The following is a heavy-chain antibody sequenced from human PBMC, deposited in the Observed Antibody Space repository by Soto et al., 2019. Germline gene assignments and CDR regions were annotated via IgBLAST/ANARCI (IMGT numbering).Heavy chain of an antibody. CDR1: GVTFTSYA. CDR2: ISKSGDST. D-gene: IGHD3-10*01. J-gene: IGHJ4*02. CDR3: AKGSFGFDY. Sequence: SGGSLRLSCAASGVTFTSYAMTWVRQVPGEGLQWVSSISKSGDSTYYADSVKGRFTTSRDNSKNTLYLQMNSLRAEDTAIYYCAKGSFGFDYWGQGNLVTGSS. V-gene: IGHV3-23*01.